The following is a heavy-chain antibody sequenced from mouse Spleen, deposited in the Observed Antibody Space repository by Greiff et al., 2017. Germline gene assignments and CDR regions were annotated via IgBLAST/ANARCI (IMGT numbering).Heavy chain of an antibody. D-gene: IGHD2-1*01. CDR2: IHPNSGST. CDR1: GYTFTSYW. J-gene: IGHJ1*01. Sequence: QVQLQQPGAELVKPGASVKLSCKTSGYTFTSYWMHWVKQRPGQGLEWIGMIHPNSGSTNYNEKFKSKATLTVDKSSSTAYMQLSRLTSEDSAVCYCARDNGNYAYWYFDVWGAGTTVTVSS. V-gene: IGHV1-64*01. CDR3: ARDNGNYAYWYFDV.